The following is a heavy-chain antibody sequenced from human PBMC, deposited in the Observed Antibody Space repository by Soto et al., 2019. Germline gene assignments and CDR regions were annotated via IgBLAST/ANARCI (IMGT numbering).Heavy chain of an antibody. J-gene: IGHJ3*02. Sequence: EVQLVESGGALVQPGRSLRLSCAASGFPFDGSVMHWVRQAPGKGLEWVSVIGWKSGNTDYADSVKGRFAISRDNAKHSPYLQMNGLRVEDTALYYCTKERGTLWNGLNGAFEILGQGTMVTVSS. CDR2: IGWKSGNT. CDR3: TKERGTLWNGLNGAFEI. D-gene: IGHD2-21*01. CDR1: GFPFDGSV. V-gene: IGHV3-9*01.